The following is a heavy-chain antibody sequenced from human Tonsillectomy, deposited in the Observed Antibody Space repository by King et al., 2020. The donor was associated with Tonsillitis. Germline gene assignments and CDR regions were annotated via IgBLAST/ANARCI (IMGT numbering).Heavy chain of an antibody. J-gene: IGHJ4*02. CDR2: ISSRDATT. D-gene: IGHD3-22*01. Sequence: VQLVESGGGLVKPGGSLRLSCAASGCMFIEFYMSWIRHAPGKGLAWVSYISSRDATTYYADSVKGRCTISRDNAKNSLYLQMNSLRAEDTAVYYCARDTYYSDNTYDYWGQGTLVTVSS. CDR3: ARDTYYSDNTYDY. V-gene: IGHV3-11*01. CDR1: GCMFIEFY.